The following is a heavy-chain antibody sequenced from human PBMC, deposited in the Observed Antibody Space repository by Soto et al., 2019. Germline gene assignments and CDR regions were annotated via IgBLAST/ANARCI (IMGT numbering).Heavy chain of an antibody. CDR3: AKYFGSGVRYYIDN. D-gene: IGHD3-10*01. CDR2: IHHSGSS. J-gene: IGHJ4*02. V-gene: IGHV4-4*02. CDR1: GGSIISTNW. Sequence: SETLSLTCAVSGGSIISTNWWSWVRQSQGKGLEWIGEIHHSGSSSYNPSLKRRVTISVDKSKNQFSLKLTSVTAADTAVYYCAKYFGSGVRYYIDNWGQGILVT.